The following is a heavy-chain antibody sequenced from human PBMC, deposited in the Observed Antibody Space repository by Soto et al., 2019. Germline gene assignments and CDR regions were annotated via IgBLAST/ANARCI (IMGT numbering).Heavy chain of an antibody. V-gene: IGHV3-74*01. D-gene: IGHD5-12*01. CDR1: GFTFSSYW. Sequence: EVQLVESGGGLVQPGGSLRLYCAASGFTFSSYWMHWVRQAPGKGLVWVSRINSAGSRTTYADSVKGRITISRDNAKNKLYLQMNSLRAEDTAVYYCVRVPTGGYAFSLDDYWGQGPLVTVSS. J-gene: IGHJ4*02. CDR2: INSAGSRT. CDR3: VRVPTGGYAFSLDDY.